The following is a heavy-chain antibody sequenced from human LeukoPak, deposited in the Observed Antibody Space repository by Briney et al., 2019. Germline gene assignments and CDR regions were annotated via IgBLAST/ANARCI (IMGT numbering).Heavy chain of an antibody. V-gene: IGHV3-23*01. CDR3: AKGSYYDSSGSFYFDY. CDR2: INGSGDNT. Sequence: GGSLRLSCAASGFTFSSYAMSWVRQAPGKGLEWVSGINGSGDNTYYADSVKGRFTISRDNSKNTLYVQVNSLGAEDTAAYYCAKGSYYDSSGSFYFDYWGQGTLVTVSS. CDR1: GFTFSSYA. J-gene: IGHJ4*02. D-gene: IGHD3-22*01.